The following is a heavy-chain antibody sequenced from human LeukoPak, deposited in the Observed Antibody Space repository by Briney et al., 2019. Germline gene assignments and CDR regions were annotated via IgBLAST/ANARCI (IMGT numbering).Heavy chain of an antibody. J-gene: IGHJ6*04. CDR1: GDSISNYY. V-gene: IGHV4-4*07. CDR3: ARERLGFRVDV. D-gene: IGHD3-10*01. Sequence: SETLSLTCTVSGDSISNYYWTWIRQSAGKGLQWIGRINTSGNTNYNPYLKSRITMSLDTSKNQFSLNLSSVTAADTAVYYCARERLGFRVDVWGKGTTVTVSS. CDR2: INTSGNT.